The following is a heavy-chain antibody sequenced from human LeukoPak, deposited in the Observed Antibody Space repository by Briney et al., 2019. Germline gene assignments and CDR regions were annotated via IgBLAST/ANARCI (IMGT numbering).Heavy chain of an antibody. V-gene: IGHV4-39*01. CDR2: IYYSGST. D-gene: IGHD3-22*01. CDR1: GGSISSGDYY. J-gene: IGHJ2*01. CDR3: ARLYYYDSSGYLWYFDL. Sequence: SETLSLTCTVSGGSISSGDYYWSWIRQPPGKGLDWIGSIYYSGSTYYNPSLKSRVTTSVDTSKNQFSLKLSSVTAADTAVYYCARLYYYDSSGYLWYFDLWGRGTLVTVSS.